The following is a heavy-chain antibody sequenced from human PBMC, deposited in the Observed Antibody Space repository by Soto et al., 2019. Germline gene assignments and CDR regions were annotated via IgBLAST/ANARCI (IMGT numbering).Heavy chain of an antibody. D-gene: IGHD6-19*01. CDR2: INPGDSDI. CDR1: GYSFTTYW. V-gene: IGHV5-51*01. CDR3: ARERDKEYSSGQNRNYYYGMDV. Sequence: GESLKISCKASGYSFTTYWIAWVRQMPGKGLEWMGIINPGDSDIRYSPSFQGQVTISADNSISTAYLQWSSLKASDTAMYYCARERDKEYSSGQNRNYYYGMDVWGQGTTVTVSS. J-gene: IGHJ6*02.